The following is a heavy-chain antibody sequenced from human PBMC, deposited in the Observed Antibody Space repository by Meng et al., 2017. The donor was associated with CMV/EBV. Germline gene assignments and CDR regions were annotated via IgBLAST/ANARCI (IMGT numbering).Heavy chain of an antibody. J-gene: IGHJ6*02. Sequence: SVKVSCKASGGTFSSYAISWVRQAPGQGLEWMGGITPILGIANYAQKFQGRVTITADKSTSTAYMELSSLRSEDTAVYYCASHHDSSIYYYYYGMDVWGQGTTVTVSS. CDR3: ASHHDSSIYYYYYGMDV. CDR1: GGTFSSYA. V-gene: IGHV1-69*10. CDR2: ITPILGIA. D-gene: IGHD3-22*01.